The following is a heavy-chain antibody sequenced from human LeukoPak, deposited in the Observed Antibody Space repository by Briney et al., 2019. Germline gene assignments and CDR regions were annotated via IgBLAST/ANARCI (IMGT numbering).Heavy chain of an antibody. CDR3: ARGGSVFAYFFDY. V-gene: IGHV3-23*01. D-gene: IGHD3-10*01. J-gene: IGHJ4*02. CDR1: GLTFSSYA. CDR2: ISGSGGST. Sequence: PGGSLRLSCAASGLTFSSYAISGGRQGPVKGLYWVSAISGSGGSTYYADSVKGRFTISRDNSKNTLYLQLSSLRAEDTAIYYCARGGSVFAYFFDYWGQGTLVTVSS.